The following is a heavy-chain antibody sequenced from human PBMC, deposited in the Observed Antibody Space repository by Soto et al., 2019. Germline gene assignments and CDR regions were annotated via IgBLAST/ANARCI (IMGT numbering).Heavy chain of an antibody. D-gene: IGHD1-26*01. CDR1: GFTFGSYG. Sequence: GGSLRLSCAASGFTFGSYGMTWFRQAPGKGLECVSGITAATGTTYYADSVKGRFTISRDLSTNTLFLQMNSLRAADSAVYYCAKAKGRSNFYYSGLDVWGQGTTVTVSS. CDR3: AKAKGRSNFYYSGLDV. J-gene: IGHJ6*02. V-gene: IGHV3-23*01. CDR2: ITAATGTT.